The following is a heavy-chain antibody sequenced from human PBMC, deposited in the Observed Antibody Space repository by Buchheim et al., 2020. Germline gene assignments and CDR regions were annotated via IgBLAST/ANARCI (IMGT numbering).Heavy chain of an antibody. CDR3: ARVLTGYSHSFVDY. J-gene: IGHJ4*02. CDR1: GFSFSNYW. V-gene: IGHV3-74*01. D-gene: IGHD5-18*01. Sequence: EVQLVESGGGLVQPGGSLRLSCAASGFSFSNYWMHWVRQVPGKGLVWVSCINTDGSSTQYADAVNGRFTVSRDNAKNTLYLQTDSLRTEDTAVYSFARVLTGYSHSFVDYWGQGIL. CDR2: INTDGSST.